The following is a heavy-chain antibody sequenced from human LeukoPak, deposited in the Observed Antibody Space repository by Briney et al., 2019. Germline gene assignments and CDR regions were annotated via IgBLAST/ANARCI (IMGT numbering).Heavy chain of an antibody. V-gene: IGHV4-59*01. CDR1: GGSINSYY. J-gene: IGHJ3*02. D-gene: IGHD2-15*01. CDR3: ARGFCSGGSCYGDAFDI. Sequence: SETLSLTCTVSGGSINSYYWSWIRQPPGKGLEWIGSIYYSGSPTYYPSLKSRVTISVDTSKNQFSLKLSSVTAADTAVFYCARGFCSGGSCYGDAFDIWGQGTMVTVSS. CDR2: IYYSGSP.